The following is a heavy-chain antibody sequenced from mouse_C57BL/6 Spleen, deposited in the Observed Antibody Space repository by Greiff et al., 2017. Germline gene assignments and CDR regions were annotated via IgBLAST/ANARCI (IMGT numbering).Heavy chain of an antibody. J-gene: IGHJ4*01. Sequence: VQLQQSGPELVKPGASVKISCKASGYSFTDYNMNWVKQSTGKSLEWIGVINPNYGTTSYNQKFKGKATLTVDQSSSTAYMQLNSLTSDDSAVYYCARGRSINYGNYAAMDYWGQGTSVTVSS. V-gene: IGHV1-39*01. CDR3: ARGRSINYGNYAAMDY. CDR2: INPNYGTT. D-gene: IGHD2-1*01. CDR1: GYSFTDYN.